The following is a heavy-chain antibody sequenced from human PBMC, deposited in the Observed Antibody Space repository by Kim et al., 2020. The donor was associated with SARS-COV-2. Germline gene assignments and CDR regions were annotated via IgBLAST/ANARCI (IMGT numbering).Heavy chain of an antibody. CDR1: GASISSSSYY. D-gene: IGHD7-27*01. J-gene: IGHJ4*02. V-gene: IGHV4-39*01. CDR2: IYYSGST. CDR3: ARHRWGLNHGHDY. Sequence: SETLSLTCVVSGASISSSSYYWGWIRQPPEKGLEWIGIIYYSGSTYYNPSLKSRVIISVDTSKNQFSLKLSSVTAADTAVYYCARHRWGLNHGHDYWGQGTRVTVSS.